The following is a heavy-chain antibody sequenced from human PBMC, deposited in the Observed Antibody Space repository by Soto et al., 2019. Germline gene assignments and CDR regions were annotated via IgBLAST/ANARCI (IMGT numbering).Heavy chain of an antibody. D-gene: IGHD6-13*01. CDR1: GFTFSSYE. V-gene: IGHV3-48*03. CDR2: ISSSGSTI. CDR3: ARALGIAAADDILVYYYYGMDV. J-gene: IGHJ6*02. Sequence: EVQLVESGGGLVQPGGSLRLSCAASGFTFSSYEMNWVRQAPGKGLEWVSYISSSGSTIYYADSVKGRFTISRDNAKNSLYLQMNSLRAEDTAVYYCARALGIAAADDILVYYYYGMDVWGQGTTVTVSS.